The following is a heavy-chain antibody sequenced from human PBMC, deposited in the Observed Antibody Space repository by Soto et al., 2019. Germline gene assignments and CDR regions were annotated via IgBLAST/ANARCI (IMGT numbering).Heavy chain of an antibody. D-gene: IGHD3-10*01. J-gene: IGHJ4*02. V-gene: IGHV3-23*01. CDR2: ISYSGDT. Sequence: GGSLRLSCAASGFNFRDYAMSWVRQAPGKGQEWLSTISYSGDTQYADSVKGRFTISRDNSKNTLYLQMNSLRAEDTAVYYCATLNNPPESHGYWGQGTPVTVSS. CDR1: GFNFRDYA. CDR3: ATLNNPPESHGY.